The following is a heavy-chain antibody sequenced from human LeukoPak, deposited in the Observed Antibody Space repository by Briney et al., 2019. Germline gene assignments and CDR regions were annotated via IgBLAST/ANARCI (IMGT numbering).Heavy chain of an antibody. J-gene: IGHJ5*02. D-gene: IGHD2-2*01. CDR1: GYTFTSYC. CDR3: ARDGYCSSTSCFNWFDP. V-gene: IGHV1-46*01. CDR2: INPSGGST. Sequence: ASVKVSCKASGYTFTSYCMHWVRQAPGQGLEWMGIINPSGGSTSYAQKFQGRVTMTRDTSTSTVYMELSSLRSEDTAVYYCARDGYCSSTSCFNWFDPWGQGTLVTVSS.